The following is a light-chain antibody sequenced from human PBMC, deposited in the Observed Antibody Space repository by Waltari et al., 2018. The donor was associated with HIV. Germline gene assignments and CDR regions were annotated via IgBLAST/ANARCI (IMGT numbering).Light chain of an antibody. CDR3: SPYTRSSVF. CDR2: DAT. CDR1: SSDVGGYSY. J-gene: IGLJ2*01. V-gene: IGLV2-14*03. Sequence: QSALTQPASVSGSPGQSITISCTGISSDVGGYSYVSWYQQHPGKAPKLMIFDATNRPSGVSKRFSGSKSGDPAPLTIPLLQAEDEAVYFCSPYTRSSVFFGGGTRLTVL.